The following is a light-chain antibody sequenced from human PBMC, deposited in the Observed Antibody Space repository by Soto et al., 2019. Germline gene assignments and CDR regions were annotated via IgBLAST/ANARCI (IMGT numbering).Light chain of an antibody. V-gene: IGKV3-20*01. Sequence: EIVLTQSPGTLSLSPGERATFSCRASQSVSSNYLAWYQQKPGQAPRLLIYGAFKRATGIPDRFSGSGSGTDFTLTISRLEPEDFAVYYCQQYGSSPPLTFGQGTKVDIK. CDR1: QSVSSNY. J-gene: IGKJ4*01. CDR2: GAF. CDR3: QQYGSSPPLT.